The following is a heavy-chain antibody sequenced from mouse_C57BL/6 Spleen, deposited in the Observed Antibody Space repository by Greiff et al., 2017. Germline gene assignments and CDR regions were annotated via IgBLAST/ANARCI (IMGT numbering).Heavy chain of an antibody. D-gene: IGHD3-2*02. CDR1: GYSFTGYY. Sequence: EVQLQQSGPELVKPGASVKISCKASGYSFTGYYMNWVKQSPEKSLEWIGEINPSTGGTTYNQKFKAKATLTVDKSSSTAYMQRKSLPSEDSAVYYCARRQHRLLYAMDYWGQGTSGTVSS. J-gene: IGHJ4*01. V-gene: IGHV1-42*01. CDR3: ARRQHRLLYAMDY. CDR2: INPSTGGT.